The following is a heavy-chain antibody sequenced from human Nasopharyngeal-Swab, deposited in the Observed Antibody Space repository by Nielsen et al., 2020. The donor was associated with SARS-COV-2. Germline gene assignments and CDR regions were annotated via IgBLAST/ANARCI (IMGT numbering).Heavy chain of an antibody. D-gene: IGHD3-3*01. V-gene: IGHV4-34*03. CDR2: INHSGST. CDR3: SGDFWSGYPDAFDI. Sequence: VRQMPGKGLEWIGEINHSGSTNYNPSLKSRVTISVDKSKNQFSLKLSSVTAADTAVYYCSGDFWSGYPDAFDIWGQGTMVTVSS. J-gene: IGHJ3*02.